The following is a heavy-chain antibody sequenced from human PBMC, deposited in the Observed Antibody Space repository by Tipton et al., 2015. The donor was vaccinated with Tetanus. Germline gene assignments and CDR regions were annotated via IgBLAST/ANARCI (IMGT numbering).Heavy chain of an antibody. J-gene: IGHJ5*02. CDR1: GGSISSSSYY. V-gene: IGHV4-39*01. D-gene: IGHD1-26*01. Sequence: TLSLTCTVSGGSISSSSYYWGWIRQPPGKGLEWIGSIYYSGSTYYNPSLKSRVTISVDTSKNQFSLKLSSVTAADTAVYYCARGGGTVGSIPLYSWLDPWGQGTLVTVSS. CDR2: IYYSGST. CDR3: ARGGGTVGSIPLYSWLDP.